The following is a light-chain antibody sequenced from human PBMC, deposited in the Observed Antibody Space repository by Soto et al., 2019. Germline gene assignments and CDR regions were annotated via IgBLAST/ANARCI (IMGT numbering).Light chain of an antibody. CDR3: QQSSSNPRT. CDR1: QTINKY. V-gene: IGKV1-39*01. CDR2: AAS. Sequence: DIQMTQSPPSLSASVGDIVTITCRASQTINKYLSWYQQRPGEAPKLLIYAASSLQPGVPSRFSGSGSGTDFTLTISGLQPDDFATYYCQQSSSNPRTFGQGTEVEVK. J-gene: IGKJ1*01.